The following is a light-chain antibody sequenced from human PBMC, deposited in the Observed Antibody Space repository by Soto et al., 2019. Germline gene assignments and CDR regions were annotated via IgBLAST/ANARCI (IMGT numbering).Light chain of an antibody. V-gene: IGLV2-14*01. CDR2: EVS. Sequence: QSALTQPASVSGSPGQSITISCTGTSSDVGGYNYVSWYQHHPGKAPKLIIYEVSNRPSGVSNRFSGSKSGNTASLTISGLQAEDEADYYCSSYTSSSSYVFGTGTKLTVL. J-gene: IGLJ1*01. CDR1: SSDVGGYNY. CDR3: SSYTSSSSYV.